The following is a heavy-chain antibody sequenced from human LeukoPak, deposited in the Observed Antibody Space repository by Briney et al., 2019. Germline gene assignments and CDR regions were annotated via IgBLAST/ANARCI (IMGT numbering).Heavy chain of an antibody. D-gene: IGHD4-23*01. CDR2: IYSSGST. CDR3: ARGPYGGGGWFDP. Sequence: SEALSLTCTVSGVSIIIDYWNWMRQPAGKGLEWIGRIYSSGSTNYNPSLKSRVTISKDNSKNQFSLKLTSVTAADTAVYYCARGPYGGGGWFDPWGQGTLVTVSS. V-gene: IGHV4-4*07. CDR1: GVSIIIDY. J-gene: IGHJ5*02.